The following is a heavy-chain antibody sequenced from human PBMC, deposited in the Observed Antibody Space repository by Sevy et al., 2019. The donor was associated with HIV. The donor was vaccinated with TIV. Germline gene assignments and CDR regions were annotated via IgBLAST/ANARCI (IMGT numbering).Heavy chain of an antibody. CDR2: IHSDDTT. D-gene: IGHD5-18*01. CDR1: GFKFFSYA. Sequence: GGSLRLSCAASGFKFFSYAMTWVRQAPGKGLEWVSVIHSDDTTYHADSVKDRFTISRDNFKNTLYLHMSSLRAEDTAVYYCARGKSGYGYALNYWGQGTLVTVSS. J-gene: IGHJ4*02. V-gene: IGHV3-66*01. CDR3: ARGKSGYGYALNY.